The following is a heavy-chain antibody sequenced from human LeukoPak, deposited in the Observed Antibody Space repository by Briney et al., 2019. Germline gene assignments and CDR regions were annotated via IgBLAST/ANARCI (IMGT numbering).Heavy chain of an antibody. V-gene: IGHV3-33*06. Sequence: ETGGSLRLSCAASGFTFSSYGFHWVRQAPGKGLEWVAVIWYDGSNKYYADSVKGRFTISRDSSKNTLYLQMNSPRAEDTAVYYCAKDGSGGGWKWFDPWGQGTLVTVSS. CDR2: IWYDGSNK. CDR1: GFTFSSYG. CDR3: AKDGSGGGWKWFDP. J-gene: IGHJ5*02. D-gene: IGHD2-15*01.